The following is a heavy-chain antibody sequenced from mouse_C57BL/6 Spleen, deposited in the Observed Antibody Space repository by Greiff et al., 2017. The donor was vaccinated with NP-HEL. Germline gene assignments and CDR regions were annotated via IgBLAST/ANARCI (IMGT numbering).Heavy chain of an antibody. D-gene: IGHD2-12*01. CDR2: IWRGGST. J-gene: IGHJ2*01. V-gene: IGHV2-5*01. Sequence: VQLQQSGPGLVQPSQSLSITCTVSGFSLTSYGVHWVRQSPGKGLEWLGVIWRGGSTDYNAAFMSRLSITKDNSKSQVFFKMNSLQADDTAIYYCAKNWGYSPYYFDYWGQGTTLTVSS. CDR1: GFSLTSYG. CDR3: AKNWGYSPYYFDY.